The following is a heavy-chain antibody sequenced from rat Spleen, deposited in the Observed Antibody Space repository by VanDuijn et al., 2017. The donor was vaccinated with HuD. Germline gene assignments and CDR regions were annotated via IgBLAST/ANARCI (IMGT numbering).Heavy chain of an antibody. V-gene: IGHV3-4*01. CDR1: GYTITSGY. Sequence: EIQLQESGPGLVKPSQSLSLTCSVTGYTITSGYDWSWIRKFPGNKMEWMGYISYSGSTNYNPSLKSRISITRDTSKNQFFLQLNSVTTEDTATYYCARGGASTEIYWGQGVMVTVSS. D-gene: IGHD1-8*01. J-gene: IGHJ2*01. CDR3: ARGGASTEIY. CDR2: ISYSGST.